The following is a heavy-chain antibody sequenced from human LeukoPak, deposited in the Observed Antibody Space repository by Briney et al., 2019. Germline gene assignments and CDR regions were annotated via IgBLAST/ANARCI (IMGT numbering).Heavy chain of an antibody. J-gene: IGHJ4*02. CDR1: GFTFSSYE. V-gene: IGHV3-48*03. CDR3: ARDGLHTAHFDY. D-gene: IGHD5-18*01. CDR2: ISSSGSTI. Sequence: PGGSLRLSCAASGFTFSSYEMNWVRQAPGKGLEWVSYISSSGSTIYYADSVKGRFTISRDNAKNSLYLQMNSLRAEDTAVYYCARDGLHTAHFDYWGQGSLVTVSS.